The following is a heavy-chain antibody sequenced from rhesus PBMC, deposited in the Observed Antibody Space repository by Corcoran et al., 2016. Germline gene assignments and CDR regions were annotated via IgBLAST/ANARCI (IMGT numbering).Heavy chain of an antibody. Sequence: EVQLVESGGGVVQPGGSLRLSCAASGFTYSSDGMHWVRQAQGKGREWISTITGAGSTKYNACSVKGRFTISRENTKNTLYLQMDSMRAEDTAVYYCARGRYSSGWYLDYWGQGVLVTVSS. V-gene: IGHV3-14*01. CDR3: ARGRYSSGWYLDY. J-gene: IGHJ4*01. D-gene: IGHD6-31*01. CDR2: ITGAGSTK. CDR1: GFTYSSDG.